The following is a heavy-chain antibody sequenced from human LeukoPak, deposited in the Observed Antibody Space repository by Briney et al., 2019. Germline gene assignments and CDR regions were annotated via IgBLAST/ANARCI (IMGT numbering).Heavy chain of an antibody. V-gene: IGHV4-39*01. CDR3: ALSSTSPLGAFDI. Sequence: SETLSLTCTVSGGSISSSSYYWGWIRQPPGKGLEWIGSIYYSGSTYYNPSLKSRVTISVDTSKNQFSLKLSSVTAADTAVYYCALSSTSPLGAFDIWGQGTMVTVSS. CDR1: GGSISSSSYY. D-gene: IGHD2-2*01. J-gene: IGHJ3*02. CDR2: IYYSGST.